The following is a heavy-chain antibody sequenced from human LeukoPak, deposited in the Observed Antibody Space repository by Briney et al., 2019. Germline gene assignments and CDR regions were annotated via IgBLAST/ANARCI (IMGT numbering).Heavy chain of an antibody. Sequence: SQTLSLTCALSGDSLSSNSAAWHWIRQSPSRGLEWLGRTYYRSKLYNDYAVSVKTRITITPDTSKNHFSLQLNSVTPEDTAVYYCARGAPIAVAGNPDYYYYYYMDVWGKGTTVTISS. D-gene: IGHD6-19*01. CDR2: TYYRSKLYN. V-gene: IGHV6-1*01. J-gene: IGHJ6*03. CDR3: ARGAPIAVAGNPDYYYYYYMDV. CDR1: GDSLSSNSAA.